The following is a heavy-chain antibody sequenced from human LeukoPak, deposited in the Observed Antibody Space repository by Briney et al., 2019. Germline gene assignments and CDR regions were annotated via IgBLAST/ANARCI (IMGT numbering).Heavy chain of an antibody. Sequence: GESLKISCKGSGYSFTSYWIGWVRQMPGKGLEWMGIIYPGDSDTRYSPSFQGQVTISADKSISTAYLQWSSLKASDTAMYYCVRLRDSGSYSKNRFDPWGQGTLVTVSS. CDR3: VRLRDSGSYSKNRFDP. D-gene: IGHD3-10*01. CDR2: IYPGDSDT. J-gene: IGHJ5*02. V-gene: IGHV5-51*01. CDR1: GYSFTSYW.